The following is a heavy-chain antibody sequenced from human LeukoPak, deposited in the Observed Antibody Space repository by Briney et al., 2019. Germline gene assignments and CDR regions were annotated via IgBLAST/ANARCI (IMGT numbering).Heavy chain of an antibody. V-gene: IGHV1-69*13. Sequence: SVKVSCKASGGTFSSYAISWVRQAPGQGLEWMGGIIPIFGTASYAQKFQGRVTITADESTSTAYMELSSLRSEDTAVYYCAKNHGLGGWLLYHFDYWGQGTLVTVSS. J-gene: IGHJ4*02. D-gene: IGHD3/OR15-3a*01. CDR2: IIPIFGTA. CDR3: AKNHGLGGWLLYHFDY. CDR1: GGTFSSYA.